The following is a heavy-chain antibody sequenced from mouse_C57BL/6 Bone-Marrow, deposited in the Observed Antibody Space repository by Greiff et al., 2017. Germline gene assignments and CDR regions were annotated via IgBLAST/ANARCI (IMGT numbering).Heavy chain of an antibody. Sequence: EVQLVESGEGLVKPGGSLKLSCAASGFTFSSYAMSWVRQTPEKRLEWVAYISSGGDYIYYADTVKGRFTISRDNARNTLYLQMSSLKSEDTAMYYCTRGGVTTCFFDYWGQGTTLTVSS. CDR1: GFTFSSYA. CDR2: ISSGGDYI. J-gene: IGHJ2*01. D-gene: IGHD2-5*01. V-gene: IGHV5-9-1*02. CDR3: TRGGVTTCFFDY.